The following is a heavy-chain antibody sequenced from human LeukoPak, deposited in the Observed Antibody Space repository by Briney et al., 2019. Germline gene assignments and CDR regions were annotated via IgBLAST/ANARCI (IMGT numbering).Heavy chain of an antibody. CDR1: GYTFTSYD. CDR2: MNPNSGNT. V-gene: IGHV1-8*01. D-gene: IGHD3-10*01. Sequence: ASVKVSCKASGYTFTSYDINWVRQATGQGLEWMGWMNPNSGNTGYAQKFQGRITMTRNTSISTAYMELSSLRSEDTAVYYCARGVSYGSGSYYAYWGQGTLVTVSS. CDR3: ARGVSYGSGSYYAY. J-gene: IGHJ4*02.